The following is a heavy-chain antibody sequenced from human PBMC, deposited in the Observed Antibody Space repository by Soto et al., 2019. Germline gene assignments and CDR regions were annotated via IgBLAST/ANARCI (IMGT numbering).Heavy chain of an antibody. D-gene: IGHD3-10*01. CDR3: ARDLAAYYYSPPDY. Sequence: ASVKVSCKTSGYSFSSYGISWVRQAPGQGLEWMGWISAYNGNTNYAQKLQGRVTMTTDTPTSTAYMELRSLRSDDTAVYYCARDLAAYYYSPPDYWGQGTLVTVSS. J-gene: IGHJ4*02. CDR2: ISAYNGNT. V-gene: IGHV1-18*01. CDR1: GYSFSSYG.